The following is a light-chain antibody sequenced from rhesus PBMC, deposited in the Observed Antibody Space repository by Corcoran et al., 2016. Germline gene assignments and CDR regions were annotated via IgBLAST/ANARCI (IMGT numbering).Light chain of an antibody. CDR3: LQYSSSPYS. V-gene: IGKV1-22*01. J-gene: IGKJ2*01. CDR1: QSISSW. CDR2: KAA. Sequence: DIQMTQSPSSLSASVGDTVTITCRASQSISSWLDWYQQKPGKAPKLLIYKAASLQSGVPSRFRGSGSGTDFTLTISSLQPEDFATYYCLQYSSSPYSFGQETKVEIK.